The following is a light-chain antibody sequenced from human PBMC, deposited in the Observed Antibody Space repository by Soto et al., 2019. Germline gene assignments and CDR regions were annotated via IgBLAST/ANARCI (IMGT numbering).Light chain of an antibody. J-gene: IGKJ3*01. CDR3: HQRSNWPS. CDR2: DAS. Sequence: EIVLTQSPDTLSLSPGERATLSCRASQSISRFLAWYQQKPGQAPRLLMFDASSRAAGIPARFTGSGSGTDFTLTISSLEPEDFAVYYCHQRSNWPSFGPGTKVEIK. V-gene: IGKV3-11*01. CDR1: QSISRF.